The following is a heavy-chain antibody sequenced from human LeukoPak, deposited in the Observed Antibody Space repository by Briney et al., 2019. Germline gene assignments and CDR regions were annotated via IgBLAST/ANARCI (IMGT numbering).Heavy chain of an antibody. CDR3: ARDYGGSSPFDY. J-gene: IGHJ4*02. D-gene: IGHD4-23*01. V-gene: IGHV3-48*04. Sequence: GGTLRLSCAASGFTFRTSGMSWVRQAPGKGLEWVSYISSSDDTIYYADSVKGRFTISRDNAKNSLYLQMNSLRAEDTAVYYCARDYGGSSPFDYWGQGTLVTVSS. CDR2: ISSSDDTI. CDR1: GFTFRTSG.